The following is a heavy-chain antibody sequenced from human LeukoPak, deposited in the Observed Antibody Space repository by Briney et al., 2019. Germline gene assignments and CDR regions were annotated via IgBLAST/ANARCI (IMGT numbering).Heavy chain of an antibody. J-gene: IGHJ6*02. D-gene: IGHD3-16*01. V-gene: IGHV4-59*01. Sequence: SETLSLTCTVSGGSISSYYWSWIRQPPGKGLEWIGYIYYSGSTNYNPSLKSRVTISVDTSKNQFSLKLSSVTAADTAVYYCARNPPGSGELRYYYYGMDVWGQGTTVTVSS. CDR1: GGSISSYY. CDR3: ARNPPGSGELRYYYYGMDV. CDR2: IYYSGST.